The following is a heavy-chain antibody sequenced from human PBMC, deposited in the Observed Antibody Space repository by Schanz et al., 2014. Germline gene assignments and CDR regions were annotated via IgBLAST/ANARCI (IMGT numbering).Heavy chain of an antibody. D-gene: IGHD5-18*01. CDR1: GGSVSSNSYH. Sequence: QLQLQESGPRLVKSSETLSLICTVSGGSVSSNSYHWGWIRQPPGKGLEWIGHIYYSGSTNYNPTLKRRVTISADTSKNQLSLKLTSVTAADTAVYYCASKARYTYGYDYWGQGTLVTVSS. CDR3: ASKARYTYGYDY. CDR2: IYYSGST. V-gene: IGHV4-61*01. J-gene: IGHJ4*02.